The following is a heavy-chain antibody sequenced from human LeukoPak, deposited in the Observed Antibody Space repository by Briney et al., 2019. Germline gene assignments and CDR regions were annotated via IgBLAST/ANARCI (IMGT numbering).Heavy chain of an antibody. CDR3: ARVVDHWFDP. V-gene: IGHV3-23*01. CDR2: FSGSGGST. J-gene: IGHJ5*02. Sequence: GGSLRLSCAASGFTFSNYGMSWVRQAPGKGLEWVSGFSGSGGSTYYADSVKGRFTISRDNSKNTLYLQMNSLRAEDTAVYYCARVVDHWFDPWGQGTLVTVSS. CDR1: GFTFSNYG.